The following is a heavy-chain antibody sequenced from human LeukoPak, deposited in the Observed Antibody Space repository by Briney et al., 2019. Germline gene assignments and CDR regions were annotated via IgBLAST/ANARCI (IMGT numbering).Heavy chain of an antibody. D-gene: IGHD1-26*01. Sequence: PGRSLRLSCAASGFTFSSYGMHWVRQAPGKGLEWVAVIWYDGSNKYYVDSVKGRFTISRDNSKNTLYLQMNSLRAEDTAVYYCARGEIVGATHDAFDIWGQGTMVTVSS. CDR1: GFTFSSYG. J-gene: IGHJ3*02. CDR3: ARGEIVGATHDAFDI. CDR2: IWYDGSNK. V-gene: IGHV3-33*01.